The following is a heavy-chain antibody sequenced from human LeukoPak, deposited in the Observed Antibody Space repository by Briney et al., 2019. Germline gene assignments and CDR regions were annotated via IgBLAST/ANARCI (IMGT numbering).Heavy chain of an antibody. CDR3: ARVGYYYGSGSNDWYFDL. CDR2: ISSSSSYI. J-gene: IGHJ2*01. Sequence: GGSLRLSCAASGFTFSSYSMNWVRQAPGKELEWVSSISSSSSYIYYADSVKGRFTISRDNAKNSLYLQMNSLRAEDTAVYYCARVGYYYGSGSNDWYFDLWGRGTLVTVSS. CDR1: GFTFSSYS. V-gene: IGHV3-21*01. D-gene: IGHD3-10*01.